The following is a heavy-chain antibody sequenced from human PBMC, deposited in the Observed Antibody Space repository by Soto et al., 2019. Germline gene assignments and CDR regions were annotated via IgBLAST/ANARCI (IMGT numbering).Heavy chain of an antibody. Sequence: EVQLLESGGGLVQPGGSLRVSCAASGFTFSSYAMSWVRQAPGKGLEWVSTIGGSGGSTYYADSVKGRFTISRDNSKNTLYLQMNSLRVEDTAVYYCANLGGYSSGCLDYWGQGTLVTVSS. V-gene: IGHV3-23*01. CDR3: ANLGGYSSGCLDY. D-gene: IGHD6-19*01. CDR2: IGGSGGST. CDR1: GFTFSSYA. J-gene: IGHJ4*02.